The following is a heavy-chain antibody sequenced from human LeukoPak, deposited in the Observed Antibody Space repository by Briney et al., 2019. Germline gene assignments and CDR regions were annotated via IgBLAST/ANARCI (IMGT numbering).Heavy chain of an antibody. V-gene: IGHV3-23*01. Sequence: QPGGSLRLSCAASGFTFTSYAMNWVRQAPGKGLEWVSTLSGSGGTTYYADSVKGRFTVSRDNSKNTLDLQMNSLRAEDTAVYYCAKAYTVTRHLNWFDPWGQGTLVTVSS. CDR3: AKAYTVTRHLNWFDP. CDR1: GFTFTSYA. CDR2: LSGSGGTT. J-gene: IGHJ5*02. D-gene: IGHD4-17*01.